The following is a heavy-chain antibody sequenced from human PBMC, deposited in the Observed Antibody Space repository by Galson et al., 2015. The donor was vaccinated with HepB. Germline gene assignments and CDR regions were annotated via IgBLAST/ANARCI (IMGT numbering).Heavy chain of an antibody. CDR1: GFTFSSYA. J-gene: IGHJ1*01. CDR2: INDSGGST. V-gene: IGHV3-23*01. D-gene: IGHD6-19*01. CDR3: STSDVIAEAEP. Sequence: SLRLSCAASGFTFSSYAMSWVRQAPGKGLEWASGINDSGGSTYYADSVKGRFTISSDNSNNTLSLQINSLRVEDTGLCYCSTSDVIAEAEPWVQATLSTVT.